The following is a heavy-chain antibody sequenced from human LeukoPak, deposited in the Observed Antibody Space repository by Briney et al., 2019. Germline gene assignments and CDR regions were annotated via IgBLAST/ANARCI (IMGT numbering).Heavy chain of an antibody. CDR3: AKAYYYGSGSNYKSFDY. Sequence: GGSLRLSCAASGFTFSSYAMSWVRQAPGKGPEWVSAITGSGDSTYYGDSVKGRFTISRDNSKNTLYLQMNSLRAEDTAVYYCAKAYYYGSGSNYKSFDYWGQGTLVTVSS. V-gene: IGHV3-23*01. CDR2: ITGSGDST. D-gene: IGHD3-10*01. CDR1: GFTFSSYA. J-gene: IGHJ4*02.